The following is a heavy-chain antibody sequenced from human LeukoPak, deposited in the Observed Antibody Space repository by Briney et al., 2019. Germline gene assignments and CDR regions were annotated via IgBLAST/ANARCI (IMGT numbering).Heavy chain of an antibody. CDR2: ISYDGNNN. CDR1: GFTFSSYA. CDR3: ARNHYSASWFGGH. D-gene: IGHD3-10*01. Sequence: GGSLRLSCAASGFTFSSYAMHWVRQAPGKGLEWVAVISYDGNNNFYADSVRGRFTVSRDKSRNTLYLQMNSLTTEDTAVYYCARNHYSASWFGGHWGQGTLVAVSS. V-gene: IGHV3-30*04. J-gene: IGHJ4*02.